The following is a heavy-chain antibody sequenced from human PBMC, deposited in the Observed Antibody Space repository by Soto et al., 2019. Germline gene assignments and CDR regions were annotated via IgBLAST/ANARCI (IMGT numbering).Heavy chain of an antibody. J-gene: IGHJ4*02. CDR1: GFTLRTHG. D-gene: IGHD3-10*01. CDR3: ARDFKTGSYLDL. CDR2: IWFDENNR. V-gene: IGHV3-33*01. Sequence: GGSLRLSCTGSGFTLRTHGFHWVRQAPGKGLEWVALIWFDENNRNYADSVKGRFTISRDNSQNIIYLQINSLRAEDTAIYYCARDFKTGSYLDLWGQGTLVTVSS.